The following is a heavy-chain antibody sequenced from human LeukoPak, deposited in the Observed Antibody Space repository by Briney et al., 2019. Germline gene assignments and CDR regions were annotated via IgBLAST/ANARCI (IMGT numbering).Heavy chain of an antibody. CDR3: ARFNYGEDWFDP. CDR2: IYTSGST. D-gene: IGHD5-24*01. V-gene: IGHV4-61*02. J-gene: IGHJ5*02. CDR1: GASINRGTHY. Sequence: SETLSLTCTVSGASINRGTHYWSWIRQPAGKGLEWIGRIYTSGSTNYNPSLKSRVTISVDTSKNQFSLKLSSVTAADTAVYYCARFNYGEDWFDPWGQGTLVTVSS.